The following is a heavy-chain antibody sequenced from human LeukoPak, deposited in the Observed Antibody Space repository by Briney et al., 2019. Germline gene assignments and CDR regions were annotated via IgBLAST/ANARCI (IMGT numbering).Heavy chain of an antibody. J-gene: IGHJ6*02. CDR1: GFTFSSYG. CDR2: IKEDGSER. V-gene: IGHV3-7*03. D-gene: IGHD3-16*01. CDR3: ARGGGLDV. Sequence: PGGSLRLSCAASGFTFSSYGMHWVRQAPGKGLEWVASIKEDGSERQYVDSVKGRFSISRDNTKGSLFLQLNSLGAEDTAVYFCARGGGLDVWGQGATVTVSS.